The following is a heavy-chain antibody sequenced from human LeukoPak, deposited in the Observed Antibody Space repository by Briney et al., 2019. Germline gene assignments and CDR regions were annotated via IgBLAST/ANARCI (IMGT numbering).Heavy chain of an antibody. CDR3: ARDSEYSSPSTYYYGMDV. J-gene: IGHJ6*02. D-gene: IGHD6-6*01. CDR2: IYSGGSR. Sequence: GGSLRLSCAASGFTVSSNYMSWVRQAPGKGLEWVSVIYSGGSRYYADSVKGRFTISRDNSKNTLYLQMNSLRAEDTAVYYCARDSEYSSPSTYYYGMDVWGQGTTVTVSS. V-gene: IGHV3-53*01. CDR1: GFTVSSNY.